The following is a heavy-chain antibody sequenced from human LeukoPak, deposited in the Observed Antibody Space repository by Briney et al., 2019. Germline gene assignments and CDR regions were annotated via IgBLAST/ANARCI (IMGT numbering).Heavy chain of an antibody. D-gene: IGHD3-10*01. CDR3: ASLHGYGSGRP. V-gene: IGHV4-59*08. CDR1: GVSISSYY. CDR2: IYYSGST. J-gene: IGHJ5*02. Sequence: SETLSLTCTVSGVSISSYYWSWIRQPPGKGLEWIGYIYYSGSTNYNPSLKSRVTISVDTSKNQFSLKLSSVTAADTAVYYCASLHGYGSGRPWGQETLVTVSS.